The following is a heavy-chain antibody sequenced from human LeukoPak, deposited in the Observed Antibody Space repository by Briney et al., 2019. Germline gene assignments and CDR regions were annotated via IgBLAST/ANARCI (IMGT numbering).Heavy chain of an antibody. D-gene: IGHD3-3*01. Sequence: GGSLRLSCSPSGFNFGDYSMSWFRQAPGKGLEWVGFIRSKAYGGTTEYAASVKGRFTISRDDSKSIAYLQMNSLKTEDTAVYYCTRTETASYYDFWSGSYYYYYMDVWGKGTTVTVSS. J-gene: IGHJ6*03. CDR3: TRTETASYYDFWSGSYYYYYMDV. V-gene: IGHV3-49*03. CDR2: IRSKAYGGTT. CDR1: GFNFGDYS.